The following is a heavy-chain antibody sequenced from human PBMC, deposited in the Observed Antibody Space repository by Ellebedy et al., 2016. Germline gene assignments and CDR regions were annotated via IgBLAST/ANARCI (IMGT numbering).Heavy chain of an antibody. CDR2: INAGNGNT. J-gene: IGHJ3*02. D-gene: IGHD1-26*01. CDR3: ATERMNLRPGDLLLPDAVDI. V-gene: IGHV1-3*01. Sequence: ASVKVSCKASGYTFTIYPIHWVRQAPGQRLEWMGWINAGNGNTKYSQKFQGRVTVTTDKSTSTSYMELRSLRSDDTAVYYCATERMNLRPGDLLLPDAVDIWGQGTMVIVSS. CDR1: GYTFTIYP.